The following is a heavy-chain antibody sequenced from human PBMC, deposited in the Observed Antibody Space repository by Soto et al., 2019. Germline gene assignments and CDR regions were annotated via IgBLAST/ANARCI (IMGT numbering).Heavy chain of an antibody. V-gene: IGHV4-39*02. D-gene: IGHD2-2*01. CDR3: ARDYSNEDEEDIVLVPGGYYYYYGMDV. J-gene: IGHJ6*02. CDR1: GGSISSSSYY. CDR2: IYYSGST. Sequence: SETLSLTCTVSGGSISSSSYYWGWIRQPPGKGLEWIGSIYYSGSTYYNPSLKSRVTISVDTSKNQFSLKLSSVTPEDTAVYYCARDYSNEDEEDIVLVPGGYYYYYGMDVWGQGTTVTVSS.